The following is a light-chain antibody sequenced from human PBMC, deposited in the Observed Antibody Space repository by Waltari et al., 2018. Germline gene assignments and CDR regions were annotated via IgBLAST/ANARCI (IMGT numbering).Light chain of an antibody. CDR2: GAS. CDR3: HQYGSSFRT. J-gene: IGKJ1*01. Sequence: ENVLTQSPGTLSLSPGERVTLSCRASQRVSSNYLAWYQQRPGQAPRLLIYGASRRATGIPDRFSGSGSGTDFTLTISRLEPEDFAVYYCHQYGSSFRTFGQGTKVEIK. V-gene: IGKV3-20*01. CDR1: QRVSSNY.